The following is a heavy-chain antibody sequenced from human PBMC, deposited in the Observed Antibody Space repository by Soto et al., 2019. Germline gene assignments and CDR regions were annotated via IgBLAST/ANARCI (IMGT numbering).Heavy chain of an antibody. CDR3: AKRTVGWYFDL. J-gene: IGHJ2*01. V-gene: IGHV3-23*01. CDR2: ISGSGGST. Sequence: EVQLLESGGGLVQPGGSLRLSCAASGFTFSSYAMNWVRQAPGKGLEWVSVISGSGGSTYYADAVKGRFTISRDNSKNTLYLQMDSLRAEDTAVYYCAKRTVGWYFDLWGRGTLVTVSS. D-gene: IGHD4-17*01. CDR1: GFTFSSYA.